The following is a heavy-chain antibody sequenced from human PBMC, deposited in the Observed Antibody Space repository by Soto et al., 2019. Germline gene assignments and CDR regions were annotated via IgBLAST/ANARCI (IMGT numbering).Heavy chain of an antibody. V-gene: IGHV3-15*01. Sequence: EVQLVASGGGLVKPGESLRLSCAASGLTLTNARMTWVRQAPGKGLEWVGRIQSEIDGGTADYPAAVKGRFTISRDDSKTTLHLQLNSLKTEDTAVYYCTTDYGWAFGIWGQGTMVTVFS. CDR2: IQSEIDGGTA. D-gene: IGHD4-17*01. CDR1: GLTLTNAR. CDR3: TTDYGWAFGI. J-gene: IGHJ3*02.